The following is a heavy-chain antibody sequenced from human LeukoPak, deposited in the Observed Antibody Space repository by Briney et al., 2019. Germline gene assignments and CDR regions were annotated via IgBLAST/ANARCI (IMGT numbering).Heavy chain of an antibody. CDR2: VFTSGSA. CDR3: ARHSPRGWYYFDS. J-gene: IGHJ4*02. Sequence: SETLSLTCTVSGDSMTDFDWSWIRLPAGKGLEWIGQVFTSGSATYNSSLKSRLTISLDKSNNQVSLKLISVTAADSAVYYCARHSPRGWYYFDSWGQGALVIVSS. CDR1: GDSMTDFD. D-gene: IGHD6-19*01. V-gene: IGHV4-4*07.